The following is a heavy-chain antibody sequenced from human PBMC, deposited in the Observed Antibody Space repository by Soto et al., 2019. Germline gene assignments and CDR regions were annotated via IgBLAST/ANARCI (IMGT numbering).Heavy chain of an antibody. J-gene: IGHJ3*02. D-gene: IGHD3-22*01. CDR2: IYPGDSDT. V-gene: IGHV5-51*01. Sequence: GESLKISCKGSGYSFTSYWIGWVRQMPGQGLEWMGIIYPGDSDTRYSPSFQGHVTISADKSISTAYLQWSSLKASDTAMYYCARQGSSCYHNRRGAFDIWGQATMVPAS. CDR3: ARQGSSCYHNRRGAFDI. CDR1: GYSFTSYW.